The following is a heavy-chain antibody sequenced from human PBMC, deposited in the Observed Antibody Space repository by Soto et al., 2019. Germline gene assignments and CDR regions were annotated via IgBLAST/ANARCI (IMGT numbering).Heavy chain of an antibody. D-gene: IGHD2-2*01. Sequence: GGSLRLSCAASGFTFSSYGMHWVRQAPGKGLEWVASTSYDGSNNYYADSVKGRLTISKDNSKNTLYLQMNSLRAEDTAVYYCAKEKISTSCCNXFDPWGQGTLVTVSS. CDR2: TSYDGSNN. CDR3: AKEKISTSCCNXFDP. J-gene: IGHJ5*02. CDR1: GFTFSSYG. V-gene: IGHV3-30*18.